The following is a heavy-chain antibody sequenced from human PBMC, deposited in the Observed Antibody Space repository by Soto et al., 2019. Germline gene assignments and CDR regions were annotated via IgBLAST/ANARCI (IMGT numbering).Heavy chain of an antibody. CDR3: ARGSEFFLAAAGTSPILDY. CDR1: GFTFSSYW. CDR2: INSDGSST. V-gene: IGHV3-74*01. Sequence: PGGSLRLSCAASGFTFSSYWMHWVRQAPGKGLVWVSRINSDGSSTSYADSVKGRFTISRDNAKNTLYLQMNSLRAEDTAVYYCARGSEFFLAAAGTSPILDYWGQGTLVTVSS. J-gene: IGHJ4*02. D-gene: IGHD6-13*01.